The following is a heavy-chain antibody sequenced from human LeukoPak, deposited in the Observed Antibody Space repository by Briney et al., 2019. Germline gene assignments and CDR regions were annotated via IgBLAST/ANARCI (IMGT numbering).Heavy chain of an antibody. CDR1: GYTFTSYG. Sequence: ASVKVSCKASGYTFTSYGISWVRQAPGQGLEWMGWISAYNGNTNYAQKLQGRVTMTTDTYTSTAHMELTSLRSDDTAVYYCPRDKGYYDSEGQAFDIWGQGTMVTVSS. D-gene: IGHD3-22*01. J-gene: IGHJ3*02. CDR3: PRDKGYYDSEGQAFDI. CDR2: ISAYNGNT. V-gene: IGHV1-18*01.